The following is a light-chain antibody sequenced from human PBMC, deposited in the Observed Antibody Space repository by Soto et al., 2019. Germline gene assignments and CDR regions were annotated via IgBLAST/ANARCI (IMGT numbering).Light chain of an antibody. CDR1: QCISSN. CDR3: QQYSNWPET. V-gene: IGKV3-15*01. J-gene: IGKJ1*01. CDR2: DAS. Sequence: EIVMPQSPATLSVSPGERASLSCRASQCISSNLAWYQQKPGQAPRLLIYDASTRATGIPARFSGSGSGTEFTLTISSLQSEDFAVYYCQQYSNWPETFGQGTKVDIK.